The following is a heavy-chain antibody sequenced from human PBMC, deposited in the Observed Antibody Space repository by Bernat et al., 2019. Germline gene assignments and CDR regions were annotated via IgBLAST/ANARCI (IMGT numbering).Heavy chain of an antibody. CDR1: GFSLSTSGVG. V-gene: IGHV2-5*02. CDR2: IYWDDDK. D-gene: IGHD1-1*01. J-gene: IGHJ4*02. CDR3: AHSWAPPWANFRDCFDY. Sequence: QITLKESGPTLVKPTQTLTLTCTFSGFSLSTSGVGVGWIRQPPGKALEWLALIYWDDDKRYSPSLKSRLTITKDTSKNQVVLTMTNMDPVDTATYYYAHSWAPPWANFRDCFDYWGQGTLVTVSS.